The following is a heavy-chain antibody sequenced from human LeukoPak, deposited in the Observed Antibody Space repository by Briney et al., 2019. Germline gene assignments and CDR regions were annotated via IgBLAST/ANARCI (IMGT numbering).Heavy chain of an antibody. CDR3: ARDSYQDYYGRFDP. V-gene: IGHV3-33*01. J-gene: IGHJ5*02. CDR1: GFSFSNHG. Sequence: GVSLRLSCAASGFSFSNHGMHWVRQAPGKRLEWVAVIWDDGNNKRYANSVNSRFTISRDNSENTLYLQMNGLTAEDTAMYYCARDSYQDYYGRFDPWGQGTLVIVSS. CDR2: IWDDGNNK. D-gene: IGHD3-10*01.